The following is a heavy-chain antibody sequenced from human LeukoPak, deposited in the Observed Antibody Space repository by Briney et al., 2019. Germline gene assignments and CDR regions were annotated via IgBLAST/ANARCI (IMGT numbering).Heavy chain of an antibody. V-gene: IGHV1-69*13. CDR1: GGTFSRYA. CDR3: AREMAPAPTREPHDAFDI. Sequence: SVKVSCKASGGTFSRYAISWVRQAPGQGLEWMGGIIPIFGTANYAQKFQGRVTITADESTSTAYMELSSLRSEDTAVYYCAREMAPAPTREPHDAFDIWGQGTMVTVSS. J-gene: IGHJ3*02. CDR2: IIPIFGTA. D-gene: IGHD1-14*01.